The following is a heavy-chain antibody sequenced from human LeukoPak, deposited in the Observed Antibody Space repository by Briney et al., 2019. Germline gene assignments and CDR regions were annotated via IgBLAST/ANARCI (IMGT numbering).Heavy chain of an antibody. J-gene: IGHJ5*02. CDR3: ARLKGVASGYFDWRLNWFDP. CDR1: GGSISSSSCY. D-gene: IGHD3-9*01. CDR2: IYYSGST. V-gene: IGHV4-39*01. Sequence: SETLSLTCTVSGGSISSSSCYWGWIRQPPGKGLEWIGSIYYSGSTYYNPSLKSRVTISVDTSKNQFSLKLSSVTAADTAVYYCARLKGVASGYFDWRLNWFDPWGQGTLVTVSS.